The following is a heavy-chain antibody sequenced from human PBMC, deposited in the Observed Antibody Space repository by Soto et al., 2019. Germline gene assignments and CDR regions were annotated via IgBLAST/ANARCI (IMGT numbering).Heavy chain of an antibody. J-gene: IGHJ4*02. D-gene: IGHD1-7*01. CDR1: GGTFSSYA. V-gene: IGHV1-69*06. Sequence: QVQLVQSGAEVKKPGSSVKVSCKASGGTFSSYAISWVRQAPGQGLEWMGGIIPIFGTANYAQKFQGRVTITADKSTSTAYIELSSLRSEDTAVYYCASDFPITGTTYYFDYWGQGTLVTVSS. CDR2: IIPIFGTA. CDR3: ASDFPITGTTYYFDY.